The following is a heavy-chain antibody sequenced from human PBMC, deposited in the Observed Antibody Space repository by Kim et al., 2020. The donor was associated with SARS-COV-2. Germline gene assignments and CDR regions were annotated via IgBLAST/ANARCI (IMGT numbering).Heavy chain of an antibody. J-gene: IGHJ5*02. V-gene: IGHV4-59*08. CDR1: GGSISSYY. CDR3: ARQWTTVTQNWFDP. Sequence: SETLSLTCTVSGGSISSYYWSWIRQPPGKGLEWIGYIYYSGSTNYNPSLKSRVTISVDTSKNQFSLKLNSVTAADTAVYYCARQWTTVTQNWFDPWVQGTLVTVSS. D-gene: IGHD4-17*01. CDR2: IYYSGST.